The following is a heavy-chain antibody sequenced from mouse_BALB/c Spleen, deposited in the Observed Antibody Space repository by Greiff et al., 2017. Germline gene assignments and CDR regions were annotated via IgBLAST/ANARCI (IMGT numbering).Heavy chain of an antibody. D-gene: IGHD2-1*01. CDR3: ARVYYGSFFDY. J-gene: IGHJ2*01. V-gene: IGHV14-3*02. Sequence: EVQLQQSGAELVKPGASVKLSCTASGFNIKDTYMHWVKQRPEQGLEWIGRIDPANGNTKYDPKFQGKATITADTSSNTAYLQLSSLTSEDTAVYYCARVYYGSFFDYWGQGTTLTVSS. CDR2: IDPANGNT. CDR1: GFNIKDTY.